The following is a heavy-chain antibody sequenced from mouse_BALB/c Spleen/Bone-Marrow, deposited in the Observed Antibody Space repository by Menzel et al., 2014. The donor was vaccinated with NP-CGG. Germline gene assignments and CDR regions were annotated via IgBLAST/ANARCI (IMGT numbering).Heavy chain of an antibody. CDR1: GFNIKDTY. J-gene: IGHJ4*01. CDR3: AFIYDGYAMDY. V-gene: IGHV14-3*02. Sequence: EVQLQQSGAELVKPGASVKLSCTASGFNIKDTYMHWVKQRPEQGLEWIGRIDPANGNTKYDPKFQGKATITADTSSNTAYLQLSSLTSEDAAVYYCAFIYDGYAMDYWGQGTSVTVSS. D-gene: IGHD2-1*01. CDR2: IDPANGNT.